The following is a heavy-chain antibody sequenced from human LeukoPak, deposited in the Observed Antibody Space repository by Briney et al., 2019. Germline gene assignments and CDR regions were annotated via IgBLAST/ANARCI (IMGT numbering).Heavy chain of an antibody. CDR2: IYPGDSDT. V-gene: IGHV5-51*01. CDR3: ASPAYSSSCYYDAFDI. Sequence: GASLKISCKGSGYSFTSYYIGWVRQMPGKGLEWMGIIYPGDSDTRYSPSFQGQVTISADKSISTAYLQWSSLKASDTAMYYCASPAYSSSCYYDAFDIWGQGTMVTVSS. D-gene: IGHD6-13*01. CDR1: GYSFTSYY. J-gene: IGHJ3*02.